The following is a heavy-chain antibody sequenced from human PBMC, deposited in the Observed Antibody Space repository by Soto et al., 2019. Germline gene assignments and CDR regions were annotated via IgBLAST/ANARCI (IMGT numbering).Heavy chain of an antibody. CDR1: GGSFSGYY. CDR3: ARGRQRWLQSVLYYYDMDV. Sequence: PSETLSLTCAVYGGSFSGYYWSCIRQPPGKGLEWIGEINHSGSTNYNPSLKSRVTISVDTSKNQFSLKLSSVTAADTAVYYCARGRQRWLQSVLYYYDMDVWAQGTTVTVSS. V-gene: IGHV4-34*01. CDR2: INHSGST. J-gene: IGHJ6*02. D-gene: IGHD5-12*01.